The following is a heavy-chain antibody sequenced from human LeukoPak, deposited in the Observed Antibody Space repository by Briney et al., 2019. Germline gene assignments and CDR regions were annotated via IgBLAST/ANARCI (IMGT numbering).Heavy chain of an antibody. CDR3: ARGARQDLRYFDWLGPDY. Sequence: GAPVKVSCKASGYTFTSYDINWVRQATGQGLEWMGWMNPNSGNTGYAQKFQGRVTMTRNTSISTAYMELSSLRSGDTAVYYCARGARQDLRYFDWLGPDYWGQGTLVTVSS. J-gene: IGHJ4*02. CDR1: GYTFTSYD. CDR2: MNPNSGNT. V-gene: IGHV1-8*01. D-gene: IGHD3-9*01.